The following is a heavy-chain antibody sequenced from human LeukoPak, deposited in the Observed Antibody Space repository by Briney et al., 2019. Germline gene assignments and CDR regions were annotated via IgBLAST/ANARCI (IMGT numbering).Heavy chain of an antibody. CDR2: INSYNGNT. CDR1: GYTFTNYG. Sequence: EASVKVSCKASGYTFTNYGVSWVRQAPGQGLEWMGWINSYNGNTKYAQKLQGRVTMTTDTSTSTVYIELRSLRSDDTAVYYCAREGSSYCSGDSCYGDAFDMWGQGTMVTVSS. CDR3: AREGSSYCSGDSCYGDAFDM. D-gene: IGHD2-15*01. J-gene: IGHJ3*02. V-gene: IGHV1-18*01.